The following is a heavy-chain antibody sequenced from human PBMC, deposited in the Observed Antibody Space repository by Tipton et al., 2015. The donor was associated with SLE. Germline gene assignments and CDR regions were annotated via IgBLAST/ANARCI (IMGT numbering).Heavy chain of an antibody. CDR1: GGSFSGYY. D-gene: IGHD4-17*01. Sequence: TLSLTCAVYGGSFSGYYWSWIRQPPGKGLEWIGYIYYSGSTYYNPSLKSRVTISVDTSKNQFSLKLSSVTAADTAVYYCARDVGYGDYGRSPFLDYWGQGTLVTVSS. J-gene: IGHJ4*02. CDR2: IYYSGST. CDR3: ARDVGYGDYGRSPFLDY. V-gene: IGHV4-30-4*01.